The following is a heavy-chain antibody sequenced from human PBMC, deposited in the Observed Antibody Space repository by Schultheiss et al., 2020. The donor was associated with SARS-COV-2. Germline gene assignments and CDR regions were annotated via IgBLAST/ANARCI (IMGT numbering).Heavy chain of an antibody. J-gene: IGHJ6*02. Sequence: SVKVSCKASGFTFTSSAVQWVRQARGQRLEWIGWIVVGSGNTNYAQKFQERVTITRDMSTSTAYMELSSLRSEDTAVYYCARSTVAGVYYYGMDVWGQGTTVTVSS. CDR3: ARSTVAGVYYYGMDV. D-gene: IGHD6-19*01. CDR1: GFTFTSSA. CDR2: IVVGSGNT. V-gene: IGHV1-58*01.